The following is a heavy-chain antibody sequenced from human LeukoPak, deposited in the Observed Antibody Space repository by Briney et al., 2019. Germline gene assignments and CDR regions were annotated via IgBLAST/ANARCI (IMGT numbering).Heavy chain of an antibody. D-gene: IGHD4-17*01. CDR2: IYYSGST. CDR1: GGSISSYY. CDR3: ASLNYGASGYMDV. J-gene: IGHJ6*03. Sequence: PSETLSLTCTVSGGSISSYYWSWIRQPPGKGLEWIGYIYYSGSTNYNPSLKSRVTISVDTSKNQFSLKLSSVTAADTAVYYCASLNYGASGYMDVWGKGTTVTVSS. V-gene: IGHV4-59*01.